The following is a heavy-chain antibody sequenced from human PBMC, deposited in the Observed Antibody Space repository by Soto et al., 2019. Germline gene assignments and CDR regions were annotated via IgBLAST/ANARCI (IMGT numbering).Heavy chain of an antibody. CDR3: ARDHNIAATRRNWLDP. Sequence: GGSLRLSCAASGFTFSSYGMHWVRQAPGKGLEWVAVIWYDGSNKYYADSVKGRFTISRDNSKNTLYLQMNRLRAEDTAVYYCARDHNIAATRRNWLDPWGQGAMVPV. CDR1: GFTFSSYG. D-gene: IGHD6-6*01. CDR2: IWYDGSNK. V-gene: IGHV3-33*01. J-gene: IGHJ5*02.